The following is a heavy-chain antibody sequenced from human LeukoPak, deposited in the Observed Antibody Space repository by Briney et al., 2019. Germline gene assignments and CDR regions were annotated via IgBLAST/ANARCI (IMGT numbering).Heavy chain of an antibody. CDR3: ARAGDTCSSTSCYGSLANWFDP. D-gene: IGHD2-2*01. V-gene: IGHV1-69*05. J-gene: IGHJ5*02. CDR1: GGTFSSYA. Sequence: SVKVSCKASGGTFSSYAISWVRQAPGQGLEWMGGIIPIFGTANYAQKFQGRVTITTDESTSTAYMELSSLRSEDTAVYYCARAGDTCSSTSCYGSLANWFDPWGQGTLVTVSS. CDR2: IIPIFGTA.